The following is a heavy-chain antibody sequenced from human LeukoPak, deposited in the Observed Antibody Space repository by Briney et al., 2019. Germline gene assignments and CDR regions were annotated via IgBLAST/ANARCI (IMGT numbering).Heavy chain of an antibody. Sequence: SETLSLTCTVSGGSISSGDYYWSWIRQPPGKGLEWIGEINHSGSTNYNPSLKSRVTISVDTSKNQFSLKLSSVTAADTAVYYCARAQWLVHPFDYWGQGTLVTVSS. D-gene: IGHD6-19*01. V-gene: IGHV4-39*07. CDR2: INHSGST. CDR3: ARAQWLVHPFDY. J-gene: IGHJ4*02. CDR1: GGSISSGDYY.